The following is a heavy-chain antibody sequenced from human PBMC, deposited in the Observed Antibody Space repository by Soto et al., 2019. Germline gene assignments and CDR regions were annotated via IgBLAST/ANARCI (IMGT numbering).Heavy chain of an antibody. D-gene: IGHD6-19*01. J-gene: IGHJ6*02. CDR1: GFSFTRYS. CDR3: AKDRAVTLAYYYYYVMDV. Sequence: PXVCLRLSCAACGFSFTRYSMTGVGQAPGKGLEWVSGITGSGISTYYGDSVKGRFTISRDNSKNTVYLQMNSLRAEDTAVYYCAKDRAVTLAYYYYYVMDVCGQRTTVTVSS. V-gene: IGHV3-23*01. CDR2: ITGSGIST.